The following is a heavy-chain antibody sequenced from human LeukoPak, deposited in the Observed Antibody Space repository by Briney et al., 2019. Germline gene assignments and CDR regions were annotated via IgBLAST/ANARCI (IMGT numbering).Heavy chain of an antibody. CDR2: ISSSGSTI. CDR1: GFTFSDYY. V-gene: IGHV3-11*04. CDR3: ASSRAAAGTGHFDY. J-gene: IGHJ4*02. D-gene: IGHD6-13*01. Sequence: GGSLRLSCAASGFTFSDYYMSWIRQAPGKGLEWVAYISSSGSTIYYADSVKGRFTISRDYDKNLTYFEMNRQIADDTAVYYCASSRAAAGTGHFDYWGQGALATVSS.